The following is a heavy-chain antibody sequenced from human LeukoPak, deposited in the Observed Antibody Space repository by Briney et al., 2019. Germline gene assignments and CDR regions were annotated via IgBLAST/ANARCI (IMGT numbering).Heavy chain of an antibody. J-gene: IGHJ6*02. CDR3: AGESGLRNGVDV. CDR1: EFSVSSNY. CDR2: IYSDGTT. V-gene: IGHV3-66*02. Sequence: EPGGSLRLSCAASEFSVSSNYMNWVRQAPGKGLEWVSVIYSDGTTFYADAGKGRFSISRDGSSNTLFAQMNSLKPGDTGVYYCAGESGLRNGVDVWGLGTTVTVSS. D-gene: IGHD2-8*01.